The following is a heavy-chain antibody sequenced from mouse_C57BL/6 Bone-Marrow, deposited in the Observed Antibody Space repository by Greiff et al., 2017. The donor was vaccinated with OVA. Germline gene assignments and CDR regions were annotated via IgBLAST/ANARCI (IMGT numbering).Heavy chain of an antibody. CDR1: GYTFTDYN. CDR3: ARERYYYGVERAYAMDY. D-gene: IGHD1-1*01. J-gene: IGHJ4*01. V-gene: IGHV1-18*01. Sequence: VQLQQSGPELVKPGASVKIPCKASGYTFTDYNMDWVKQSHGKSLEWIGDINPNNGGTIYNQKFKGKATLTVDKSSSTAYMELRSLTSEDTAVYYCARERYYYGVERAYAMDYWGQGTSVTVSS. CDR2: INPNNGGT.